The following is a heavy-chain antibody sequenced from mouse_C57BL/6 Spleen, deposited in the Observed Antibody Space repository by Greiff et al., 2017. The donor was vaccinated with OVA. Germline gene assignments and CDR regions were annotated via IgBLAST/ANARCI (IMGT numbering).Heavy chain of an antibody. CDR2: IHPNSGST. J-gene: IGHJ1*03. V-gene: IGHV1-64*01. D-gene: IGHD1-1*01. CDR1: GYTFTSYW. CDR3: ARDYYDGSSYWYFDV. Sequence: QVQLQQPGAELVKPGASVKLSCKASGYTFTSYWMHWVKQRPGQGLEWIGMIHPNSGSTNYNEKFKSKATLTVDKSTSTAYMQLSSLTSEDSAVYYCARDYYDGSSYWYFDVWGTGTTVTVSS.